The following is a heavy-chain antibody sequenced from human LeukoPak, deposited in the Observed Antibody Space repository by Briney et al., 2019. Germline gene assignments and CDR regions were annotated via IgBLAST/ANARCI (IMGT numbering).Heavy chain of an antibody. Sequence: SETLSLTCAVSGVSIISSSYNWGWLRQPPGKGLEWIGTIYHSGTTYYNPSLKSRVTISVDTSKNQFFLKLSSVTAADTAVYYCARLPTGYPNWFDPWGQGSLVTVSS. V-gene: IGHV4-39*01. D-gene: IGHD3-9*01. CDR1: GVSIISSSYN. CDR3: ARLPTGYPNWFDP. CDR2: IYHSGTT. J-gene: IGHJ5*02.